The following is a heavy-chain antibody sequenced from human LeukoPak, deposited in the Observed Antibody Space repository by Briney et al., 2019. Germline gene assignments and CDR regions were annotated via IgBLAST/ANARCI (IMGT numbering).Heavy chain of an antibody. V-gene: IGHV3-33*01. CDR1: GFTFSSYG. Sequence: PVRSLRLSCAASGFTFSSYGMHWVRQAPGKGLEWVAVIWYDGSNKYYADSVKGRFTISRDNSKNTLYLQMNSLRAEDTAVYYCARDTGGLFDYWGQGTLVTVSS. CDR3: ARDTGGLFDY. CDR2: IWYDGSNK. D-gene: IGHD1-14*01. J-gene: IGHJ4*02.